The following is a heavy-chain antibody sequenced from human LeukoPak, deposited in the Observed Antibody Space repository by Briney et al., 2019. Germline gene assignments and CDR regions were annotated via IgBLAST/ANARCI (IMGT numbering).Heavy chain of an antibody. CDR3: ARQGDGYNFFDP. Sequence: SETLSLTCTASGGSISSYYWSWIRQPPGKGLEWIGYIYTSGSTNYNPSLKSRVTISVDTSKNQFSLKLSSVTAADTAVYYCARQGDGYNFFDPWGQGTLVTVSS. J-gene: IGHJ5*02. D-gene: IGHD5-24*01. CDR2: IYTSGST. V-gene: IGHV4-4*09. CDR1: GGSISSYY.